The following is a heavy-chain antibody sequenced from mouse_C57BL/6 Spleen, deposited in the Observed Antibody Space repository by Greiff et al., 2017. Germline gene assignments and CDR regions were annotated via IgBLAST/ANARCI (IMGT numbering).Heavy chain of an antibody. D-gene: IGHD4-1*01. CDR2: IWRDGST. V-gene: IGHV2-6*03. CDR3: SRANWELNYFDY. J-gene: IGHJ2*01. CDR1: GFSLTSYG. Sequence: VHLVESGPGLVAPSQSLSITCTVSGFSLTSYGVHWVRQPPGKGLEWLVVIWRDGSTTYNSALKSRLSISKDNSKSQVFLKMNSLQTDDTAMYYCSRANWELNYFDYWGQGTTLTVSS.